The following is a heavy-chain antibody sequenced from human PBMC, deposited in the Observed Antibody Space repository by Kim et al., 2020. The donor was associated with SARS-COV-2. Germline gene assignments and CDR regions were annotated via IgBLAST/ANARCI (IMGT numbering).Heavy chain of an antibody. Sequence: GGSLRLSCAASGFTLTNNAMSWVRQPLGRGLEWVSTIRAGAGTTYYANSVNGRFTISRDSSTHTLYLQLDRLRADDTAIYYCAKDRGGGGWPVFDYWGQGTLVTVTS. V-gene: IGHV3-23*01. CDR1: GFTLTNNA. CDR3: AKDRGGGGWPVFDY. CDR2: IRAGAGTT. J-gene: IGHJ4*02. D-gene: IGHD6-19*01.